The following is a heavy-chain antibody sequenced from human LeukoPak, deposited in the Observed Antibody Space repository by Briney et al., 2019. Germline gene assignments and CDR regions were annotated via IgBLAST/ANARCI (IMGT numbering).Heavy chain of an antibody. D-gene: IGHD3-22*01. CDR3: ASSKEDSSGYSYFDY. CDR1: RFTFSSYG. J-gene: IGHJ4*02. Sequence: GRSLRLSCASSRFTFSSYGMHWVPQAPGQGREWMGYINPNSGGTNYTQKFEGRVNRSMDTSSSTANMEVNMLTCEETAVDYGASSKEDSSGYSYFDYWGQGTVVTVSS. CDR2: INPNSGGT. V-gene: IGHV1-2*02.